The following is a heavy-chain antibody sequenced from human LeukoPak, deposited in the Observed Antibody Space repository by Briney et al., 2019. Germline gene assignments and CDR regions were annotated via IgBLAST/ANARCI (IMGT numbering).Heavy chain of an antibody. CDR3: ATGDDSNYFDY. CDR1: GFTFSSYA. V-gene: IGHV3-23*01. J-gene: IGHJ4*02. D-gene: IGHD3-9*01. CDR2: ISGSGGSA. Sequence: QAGGSLRLSCAASGFTFSSYAMSWVRQAPGKGLEWVSAISGSGGSAYYADSVKGRFTISRDNSKNTLYLQMNSLRAEDTAVYYCATGDDSNYFDYWGQGTLVTVSS.